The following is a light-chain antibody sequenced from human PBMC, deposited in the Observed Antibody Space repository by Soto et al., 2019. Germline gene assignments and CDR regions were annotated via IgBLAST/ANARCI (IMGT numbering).Light chain of an antibody. CDR2: LNSDGSH. CDR3: KTWGSGTVV. J-gene: IGLJ2*01. CDR1: SGHSSYA. V-gene: IGLV4-69*01. Sequence: QPVLTQSPSASASLGASVKLTCTLSSGHSSYAIAWHQQQPEKGPRYLMKLNSDGSHSKGDGIPDRFSGSSSGAERYLTISSLQSEDEADYYCKTWGSGTVVFGGGTKVTVL.